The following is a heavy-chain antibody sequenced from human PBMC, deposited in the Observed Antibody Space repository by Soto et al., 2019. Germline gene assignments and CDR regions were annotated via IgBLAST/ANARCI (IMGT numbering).Heavy chain of an antibody. CDR2: INSDGSST. J-gene: IGHJ5*02. Sequence: GSLRLSCAASGFTFSSYWMHWVRQAPGKGLVWVSRINSDGSSTSYADSVKGRFTISRDNAKNTLYLQMNSLRAEDTAVYYCARGSTSLYCGSTSCYRRSYNWFEPWGQGTLVTVSS. D-gene: IGHD2-2*01. V-gene: IGHV3-74*01. CDR3: ARGSTSLYCGSTSCYRRSYNWFEP. CDR1: GFTFSSYW.